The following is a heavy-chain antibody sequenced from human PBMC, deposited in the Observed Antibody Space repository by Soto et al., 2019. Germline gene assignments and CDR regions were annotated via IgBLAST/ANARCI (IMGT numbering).Heavy chain of an antibody. CDR3: ARQPYDSTGYYYGA. J-gene: IGHJ1*01. Sequence: SETLSLTCTVSGGSFSSSTYYWGWIRQPPGKGLEWIGSTYSGGNTYYNPSLKSRVTVSVDTSKNHFSLKLTSVTAADTAMYYCARQPYDSTGYYYGAWGQGTLVTVSS. CDR2: TYSGGNT. CDR1: GGSFSSSTYY. V-gene: IGHV4-39*01. D-gene: IGHD3-22*01.